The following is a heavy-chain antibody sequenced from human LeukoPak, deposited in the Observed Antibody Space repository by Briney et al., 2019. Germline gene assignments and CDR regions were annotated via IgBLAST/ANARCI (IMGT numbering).Heavy chain of an antibody. CDR2: ISSSSSYI. Sequence: PGGSLRLSGAAFGFTFSSYSMNWFRQAPGKGLEWFASISSSSSYIYYAGSVKGRFTISRDNAKNSLYLQMNSLRAEDTAVYYCARDWPRDNDAFDIWAKGQWSPSLQ. D-gene: IGHD2-21*02. CDR3: ARDWPRDNDAFDI. V-gene: IGHV3-21*01. CDR1: GFTFSSYS. J-gene: IGHJ3*02.